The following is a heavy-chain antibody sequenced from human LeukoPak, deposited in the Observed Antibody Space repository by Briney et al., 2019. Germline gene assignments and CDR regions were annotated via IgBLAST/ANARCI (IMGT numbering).Heavy chain of an antibody. CDR1: GYNFPTYW. Sequence: GESLKISCKDSGYNFPTYWIGWVRQMPGKGLEWMGIIYPGDSDARYSPSFQGQVTISADKSISTAYLQWSSLKASDTAMYYCARLVYGGNESPIDYWGQGTLVTVSS. CDR3: ARLVYGGNESPIDY. D-gene: IGHD4-23*01. V-gene: IGHV5-51*01. J-gene: IGHJ4*02. CDR2: IYPGDSDA.